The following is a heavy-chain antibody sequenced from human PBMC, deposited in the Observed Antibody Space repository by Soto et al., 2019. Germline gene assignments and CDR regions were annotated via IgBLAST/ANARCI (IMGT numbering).Heavy chain of an antibody. V-gene: IGHV4-4*02. D-gene: IGHD3-16*02. Sequence: QVQLLESGPGLVKPSGTLSLTCVVSGGSVTSKNWWWSWVRLSPGERPEWIGQVYYTGSIKYNPSVQSQSTMSLVNSKHRLSLHVRSVMAEGPTLCACATPTGIKMPGPPSTAVFVIEVRGQGIMIPV. J-gene: IGHJ3*01. CDR3: ATPTGIKMPGPPSTAVFVIEV. CDR1: GGSVTSKNW. CDR2: VYYTGSI.